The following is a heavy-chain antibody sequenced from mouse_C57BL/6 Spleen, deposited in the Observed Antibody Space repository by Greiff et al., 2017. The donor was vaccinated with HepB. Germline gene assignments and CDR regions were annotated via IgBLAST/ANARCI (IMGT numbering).Heavy chain of an antibody. J-gene: IGHJ4*01. V-gene: IGHV2-6*01. CDR2: IWGVGST. D-gene: IGHD4-1*01. CDR3: ARTGKDYYAMDY. CDR1: GISLTSYG. Sequence: VQLKESGPGLVAPPQRLSITCTVSGISLTSYGVDWVRQSPGKGLEWLGVIWGVGSTNYNSALKSRLSIINDNSKRQVFVKMNSLQTDDPARYYCARTGKDYYAMDYWGQGTSVTVSS.